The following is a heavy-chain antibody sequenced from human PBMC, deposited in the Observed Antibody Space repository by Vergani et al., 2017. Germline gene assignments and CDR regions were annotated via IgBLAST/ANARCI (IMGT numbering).Heavy chain of an antibody. J-gene: IGHJ6*02. CDR3: ARNRAIELAGRMHYYYAIYV. CDR2: IYDNGNT. Sequence: QLQLQESGPGLVKPSETLSLTCAVSGVSIKSRSYYWGWIRQSPGKGLEWIGSIYDNGNTYYNPSLKSGVAISLDTSKNQVSLNLGSVTAAGTAVYYCARNRAIELAGRMHYYYAIYVWGQGTTVTVSS. D-gene: IGHD5-24*01. V-gene: IGHV4-39*01. CDR1: GVSIKSRSYY.